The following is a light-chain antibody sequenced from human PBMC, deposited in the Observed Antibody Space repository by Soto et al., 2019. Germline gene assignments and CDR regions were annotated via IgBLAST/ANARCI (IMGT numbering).Light chain of an antibody. V-gene: IGKV3-15*01. CDR3: QQYNNWPPTWT. CDR2: GAS. Sequence: IVMTQSPATLSVSPGERAPLSCRGSQSVSSNLAWYQQKPGQAPRLLIYGASTRATGIPARFSGSGSGTEFTLTISSLQSEDFAVYYCQQYNNWPPTWTFGQGTKVDIK. CDR1: QSVSSN. J-gene: IGKJ1*01.